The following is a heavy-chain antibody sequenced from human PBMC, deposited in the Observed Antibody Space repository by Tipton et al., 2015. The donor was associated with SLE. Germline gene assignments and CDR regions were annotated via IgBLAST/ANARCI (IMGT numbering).Heavy chain of an antibody. CDR3: ARDEYRYDATGYHLLGHFDF. J-gene: IGHJ4*02. Sequence: TLSLTCAVSGDSISSSSYYWGWIRQPPGKGLEWVGTVYYTGNTFYNPSLKSRVTISVDTSNNQLSLNLSSVTAADTAVYYCARDEYRYDATGYHLLGHFDFWGQGTLVTVSS. D-gene: IGHD3-22*01. CDR1: GDSISSSSYY. V-gene: IGHV4-39*07. CDR2: VYYTGNT.